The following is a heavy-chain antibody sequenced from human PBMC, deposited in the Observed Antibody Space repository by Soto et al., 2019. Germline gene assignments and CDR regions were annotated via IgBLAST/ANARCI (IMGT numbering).Heavy chain of an antibody. Sequence: GGSLRLSCTASGFTFGDYAMSWFRQAPGKGLEWVGFIRSKAYGGTTEYAASVKGRFTISRDDSKSIAYLQMNSLKTEDTAVYYCTRESPSPLWARDAFDILGQGTMVTVSS. D-gene: IGHD7-27*01. CDR3: TRESPSPLWARDAFDI. CDR1: GFTFGDYA. V-gene: IGHV3-49*03. J-gene: IGHJ3*02. CDR2: IRSKAYGGTT.